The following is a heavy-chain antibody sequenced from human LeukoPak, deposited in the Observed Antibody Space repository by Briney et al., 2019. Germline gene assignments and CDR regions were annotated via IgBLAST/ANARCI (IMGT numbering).Heavy chain of an antibody. J-gene: IGHJ6*02. V-gene: IGHV4-30-2*01. Sequence: PSETLSLTCAVSGGSISSGGYSWSWIRQPPGKGLEWIGYIYHSGSTYYNPSLKSRVTISVDRSENQFSLKLSSVTAADTAVYYCARGSYLHGMDVWGQGTTVTVSS. CDR1: GGSISSGGYS. CDR2: IYHSGST. D-gene: IGHD3-10*01. CDR3: ARGSYLHGMDV.